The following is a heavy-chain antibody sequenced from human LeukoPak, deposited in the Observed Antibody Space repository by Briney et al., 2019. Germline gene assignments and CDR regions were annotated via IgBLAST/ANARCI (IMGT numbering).Heavy chain of an antibody. CDR3: ATTFDSGSYKYYFDY. D-gene: IGHD1-26*01. CDR1: GYTLTELS. CDR2: FDPEDGET. Sequence: ASVKVPCKVSGYTLTELSMHWVRQAPGKGLEWMGGFDPEDGETIYAQKFQGRVTMTEDTSTDTAYMELSSLRSEDTAVYYCATTFDSGSYKYYFDYWGQGTLVTVSS. J-gene: IGHJ4*02. V-gene: IGHV1-24*01.